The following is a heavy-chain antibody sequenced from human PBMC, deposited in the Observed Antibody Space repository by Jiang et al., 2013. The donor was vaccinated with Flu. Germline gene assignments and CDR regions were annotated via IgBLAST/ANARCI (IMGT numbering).Heavy chain of an antibody. Sequence: SGAEVKKPGASVKVSCKASGYTFTSYAMHWVRQAPGQRLEWMGWINAGNGNTKYSQKFQGRVTITRDTSASTAYMELSSLRSEDTAVYYCARVARLGELSFDYWGPGNPGHRLL. V-gene: IGHV1-3*01. CDR2: INAGNGNT. D-gene: IGHD3-16*02. CDR3: ARVARLGELSFDY. CDR1: GYTFTSYA. J-gene: IGHJ4*02.